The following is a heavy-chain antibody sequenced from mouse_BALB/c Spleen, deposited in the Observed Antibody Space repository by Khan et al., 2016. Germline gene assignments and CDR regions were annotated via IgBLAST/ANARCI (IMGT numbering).Heavy chain of an antibody. J-gene: IGHJ4*01. V-gene: IGHV3-2*02. CDR3: ARTPPAYYAMDY. CDR2: ISYSGST. Sequence: EVQLQESGPGLVKPSQSLSLTCTVTGYSITSDYAWNWIRQFPGNKLEWMGYISYSGSTRYYPSLKSRVSITRDTSKNQFFLQLNSVTTADTATYFCARTPPAYYAMDYWGQGTSVTVSS. CDR1: GYSITSDYA.